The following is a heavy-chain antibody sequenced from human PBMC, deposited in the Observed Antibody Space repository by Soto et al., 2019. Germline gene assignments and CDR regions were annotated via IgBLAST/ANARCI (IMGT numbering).Heavy chain of an antibody. D-gene: IGHD1-26*01. CDR1: GDSVSSKSAA. V-gene: IGHV6-1*01. J-gene: IGHJ3*02. CDR2: TYYRSKWYN. CDR3: ARDQIGSYCDGSDI. Sequence: SQTLSLTCAISGDSVSSKSAAWNWIRQSPSRGLEWLGRTYYRSKWYNEYAISVKSRITINPETSKNQFSLQLNSVTPEDTAVYYCARDQIGSYCDGSDIWGLGPMVTVS.